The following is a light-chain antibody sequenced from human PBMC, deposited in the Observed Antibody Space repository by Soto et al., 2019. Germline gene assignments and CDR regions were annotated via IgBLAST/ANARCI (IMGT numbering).Light chain of an antibody. CDR1: QAVSSY. Sequence: DIVMPQSPAALSVSLGERVSLTCRASQAVSSYLAWYQQKPGQAPRLLISDASTRATDIPDRFSGSGSGTDFTLTISSLQSSDLAVYYCLQYSTWPPLYTFGQGTKLEIK. J-gene: IGKJ2*01. V-gene: IGKV3-15*01. CDR2: DAS. CDR3: LQYSTWPPLYT.